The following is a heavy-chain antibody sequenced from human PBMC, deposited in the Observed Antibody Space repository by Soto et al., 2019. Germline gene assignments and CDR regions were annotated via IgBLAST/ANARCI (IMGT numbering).Heavy chain of an antibody. V-gene: IGHV4-31*03. CDR2: IYYTGTT. CDR1: GGSISSGGYY. Sequence: SETLSLTCTVSGGSISSGGYYWNWIRQHPGKGLEWIAYIYYTGTTYYNPSLKSRVTISVDTSKNQFSLKLSSVTAADTAVYYCARAPRGNYGYPSYFDYWGQGTLVTVSS. D-gene: IGHD3-10*01. J-gene: IGHJ4*02. CDR3: ARAPRGNYGYPSYFDY.